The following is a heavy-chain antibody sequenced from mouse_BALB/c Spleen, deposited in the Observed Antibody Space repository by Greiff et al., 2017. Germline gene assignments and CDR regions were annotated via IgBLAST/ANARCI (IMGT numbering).Heavy chain of an antibody. D-gene: IGHD2-14*01. V-gene: IGHV1S81*02. CDR2: INPSNGGT. Sequence: GAELVKPGASVKLSCKASGYTFTSYYMYWVKQRPGQGLEWIGEINPSNGGTNFNEKFKSKATLTVDKSSSTAYMQLSSLTSEDSAVYYCTRKDYRYDGSSFAYWGQGTLVTVSA. J-gene: IGHJ3*01. CDR1: GYTFTSYY. CDR3: TRKDYRYDGSSFAY.